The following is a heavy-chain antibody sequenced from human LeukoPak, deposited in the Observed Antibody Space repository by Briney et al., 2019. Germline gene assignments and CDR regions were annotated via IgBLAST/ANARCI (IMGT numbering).Heavy chain of an antibody. V-gene: IGHV1-18*01. Sequence: ASVKVSCKASGYTFTSYGISWVRQAPGQGPEWMGWISAYNGNTNYAQKLQGRVTMTTDTSTSTAYMELRSLRSDDTAVYYCARVAAVAGQYYYYYMDVWGKGTTVTVSS. D-gene: IGHD6-19*01. CDR2: ISAYNGNT. CDR3: ARVAAVAGQYYYYYMDV. J-gene: IGHJ6*03. CDR1: GYTFTSYG.